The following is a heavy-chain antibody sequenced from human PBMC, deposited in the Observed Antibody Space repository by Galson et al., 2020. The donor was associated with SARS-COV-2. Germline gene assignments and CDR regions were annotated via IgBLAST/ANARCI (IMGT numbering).Heavy chain of an antibody. V-gene: IGHV4-39*07. D-gene: IGHD3-3*01. J-gene: IGHJ4*02. CDR3: ASQIDHYDFWSGEGYFDY. Sequence: SETLSLTCTVYGGSIRSSSYYWGWIRQPPGKGLEWIGSIYYSGSTYYNPSLKSRVTISVDTSKNQFSLKLSSVTAADTAVYYCASQIDHYDFWSGEGYFDYWGQGTLVTVSS. CDR1: GGSIRSSSYY. CDR2: IYYSGST.